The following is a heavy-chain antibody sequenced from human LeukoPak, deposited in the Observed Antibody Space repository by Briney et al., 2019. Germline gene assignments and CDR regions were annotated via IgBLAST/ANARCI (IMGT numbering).Heavy chain of an antibody. CDR2: IYYSGTT. Sequence: SETLSLTCTVSGGSISSGGYYWSWVRQHPGKGLEWIGYIYYSGTTYYNPSLKSRVTISVDTSKNQFSLKLSSVTAADTAVYYCARVGGYCGGDCSKNWFDLWGQGTLVTVSS. CDR3: ARVGGYCGGDCSKNWFDL. J-gene: IGHJ5*02. V-gene: IGHV4-31*03. D-gene: IGHD2-21*02. CDR1: GGSISSGGYY.